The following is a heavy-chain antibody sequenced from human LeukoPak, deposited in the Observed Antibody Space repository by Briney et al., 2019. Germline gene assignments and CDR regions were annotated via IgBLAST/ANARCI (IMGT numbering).Heavy chain of an antibody. CDR3: AKGTWIQPYYFDY. Sequence: GASVKVSCKASGYTFTGYYMHWVRQAPGQGLEWMGGIIPIFGTANYAQKFQGRVTITADESTSTAYMELSSLRSEDTAVYYCAKGTWIQPYYFDYWGQGTLVTVSS. J-gene: IGHJ4*02. V-gene: IGHV1-69*13. D-gene: IGHD5-18*01. CDR1: GYTFTGYY. CDR2: IIPIFGTA.